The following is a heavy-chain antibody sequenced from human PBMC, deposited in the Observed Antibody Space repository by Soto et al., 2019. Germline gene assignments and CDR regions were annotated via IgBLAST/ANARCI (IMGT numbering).Heavy chain of an antibody. J-gene: IGHJ4*01. CDR2: IHPSDSDT. CDR3: AKSVGGTSLDYFDS. Sequence: PGESLKISCKGSGYSFTTFWIGGVRQMPGEGLEWMGIIHPSDSDTRYSRSFEGQVTMSVDKSISTVYLQWSSLKASDTAMYYCAKSVGGTSLDYFDSWRQRSLVTVSS. CDR1: GYSFTTFW. V-gene: IGHV5-51*01. D-gene: IGHD1-7*01.